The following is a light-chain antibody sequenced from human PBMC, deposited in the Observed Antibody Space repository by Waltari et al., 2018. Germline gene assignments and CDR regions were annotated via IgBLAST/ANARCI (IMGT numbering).Light chain of an antibody. CDR2: GKN. Sequence: SSELTQDPAVSEALGQTVRITCPGDSLRSYYASWYQQKPGQAPVLVIYGKNNRPSGIPDRFSGSSSGNTASLTITGAQAEDEADYYCNSRDSSGNHLVFGGGTKLTVL. CDR1: SLRSYY. J-gene: IGLJ2*01. CDR3: NSRDSSGNHLV. V-gene: IGLV3-19*01.